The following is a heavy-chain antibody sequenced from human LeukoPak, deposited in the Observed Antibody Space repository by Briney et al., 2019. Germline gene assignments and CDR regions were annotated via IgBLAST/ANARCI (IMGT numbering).Heavy chain of an antibody. CDR3: ARTTNYYYYMDV. V-gene: IGHV4-59*11. Sequence: NPSETLSLTCTVSGGSISSHYWSWIRQPPGKGLEWIGYIYYSGSTNYNPSLKSRVTISVDTSKNQFFLKLSSVTAADTAVYYCARTTNYYYYMDVWGKGTTVTVSS. CDR2: IYYSGST. D-gene: IGHD4-17*01. J-gene: IGHJ6*03. CDR1: GGSISSHY.